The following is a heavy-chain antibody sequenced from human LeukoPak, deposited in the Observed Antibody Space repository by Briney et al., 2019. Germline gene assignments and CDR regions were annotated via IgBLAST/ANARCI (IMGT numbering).Heavy chain of an antibody. CDR1: GYTFTSYG. CDR2: ISAYNGNT. D-gene: IGHD4-17*01. J-gene: IGHJ4*02. V-gene: IGHV1-18*01. CDR3: ARDEMTTVTTPSDY. Sequence: ASVKVFCKASGYTFTSYGISWERQAPGQGLEWMGWISAYNGNTNYAQKLQGRVTMTTDTSTSTAYMELRSLRSDDTAVYYCARDEMTTVTTPSDYWGQGTLVTVSS.